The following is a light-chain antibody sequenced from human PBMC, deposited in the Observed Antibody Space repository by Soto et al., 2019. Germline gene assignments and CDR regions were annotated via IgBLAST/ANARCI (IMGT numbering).Light chain of an antibody. J-gene: IGLJ1*01. CDR1: GRDIGAYDY. CDR2: GVK. Sequence: VLTQPASVSGSPGQSITISCTGSGRDIGAYDYVSWYQQHPGKAPKLLIYGVKNRPSGVSYRFSASKSAFTASLTISGLQAEDEAHYYCSSYTTSSFYVFGPGPKVTVL. V-gene: IGLV2-14*01. CDR3: SSYTTSSFYV.